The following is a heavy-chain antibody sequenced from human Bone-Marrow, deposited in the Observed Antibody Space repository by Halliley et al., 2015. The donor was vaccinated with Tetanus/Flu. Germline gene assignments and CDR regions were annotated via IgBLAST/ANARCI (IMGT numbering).Heavy chain of an antibody. CDR2: IIPIFGTA. CDR3: ARTGGGATIKRDFDF. Sequence: QVQLVQSGAEVKKPGSSVKVSCKASGDTFSSYGFSWVRQAPGQGLEWMGGIIPIFGTANYAQKFQGRVTITADESTSTTFMDLSSLRSDDTAVYYWARTGGGATIKRDFDFWGQGTLVTVSS. CDR1: GDTFSSYG. V-gene: IGHV1-69*01. J-gene: IGHJ4*02. D-gene: IGHD5-12*01.